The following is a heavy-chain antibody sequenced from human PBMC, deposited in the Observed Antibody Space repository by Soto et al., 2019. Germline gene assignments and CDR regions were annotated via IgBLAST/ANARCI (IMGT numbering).Heavy chain of an antibody. CDR3: ARDRRSSPGGAFDI. CDR2: IWYDGSNK. D-gene: IGHD6-13*01. J-gene: IGHJ3*02. V-gene: IGHV3-33*01. Sequence: QVPLVESGGGVVQPGRSLRLSCAASGFTFSSYAMHWVRQAPGKGLEWVAVIWYDGSNKYSADSVKGRFTISRDNSKNTLYLQMNSLRAEDTAVYYCARDRRSSPGGAFDIWGQGTMVTVSS. CDR1: GFTFSSYA.